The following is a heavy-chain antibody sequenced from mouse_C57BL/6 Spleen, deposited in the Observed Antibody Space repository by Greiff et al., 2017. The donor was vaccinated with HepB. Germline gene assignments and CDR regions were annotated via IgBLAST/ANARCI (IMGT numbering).Heavy chain of an antibody. Sequence: VQLQQSGTELVKPGASVKLSCKASGYTFTSYWMHWVKQRPGQGLEWIGNINPSNGGTNYNEKFKSKATLTVDKSSSTAYMQLSSLTSEDSAVYYCARAHGAGTPFDYWGQGTTLTVSS. D-gene: IGHD4-1*01. J-gene: IGHJ2*01. V-gene: IGHV1-53*01. CDR3: ARAHGAGTPFDY. CDR1: GYTFTSYW. CDR2: INPSNGGT.